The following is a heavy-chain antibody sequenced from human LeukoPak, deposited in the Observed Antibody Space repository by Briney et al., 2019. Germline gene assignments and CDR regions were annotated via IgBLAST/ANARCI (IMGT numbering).Heavy chain of an antibody. V-gene: IGHV4-39*02. CDR1: GGSVSSSNCS. CDR3: AAGSTIFGVLIMGSWFDP. J-gene: IGHJ5*02. D-gene: IGHD3-3*01. CDR2: IYKSGTT. Sequence: SETLSLTCNLSGGSVSSSNCSWVRIRQPQGKGLEWIGSIYKSGTTYYNPSLKSRVTISVDTSKNHFSLKLSSVTAADTAVYYCAAGSTIFGVLIMGSWFDPWGQGTLVTVSS.